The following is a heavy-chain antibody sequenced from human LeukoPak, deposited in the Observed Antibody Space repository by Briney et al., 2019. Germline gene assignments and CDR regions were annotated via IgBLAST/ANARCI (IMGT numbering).Heavy chain of an antibody. D-gene: IGHD4-17*01. CDR1: GYTFTSYG. CDR2: IIPIFGTA. Sequence: ASVKVSCKASGYTFTSYGISWVRQAPGQGLEWMGRIIPIFGTANYAQKFQGRVTITTDESTSTAYMELSSLRSEDTAVYYCARAHDYGDYVSPYDASDIWGQGTMVTVSS. J-gene: IGHJ3*02. V-gene: IGHV1-69*05. CDR3: ARAHDYGDYVSPYDASDI.